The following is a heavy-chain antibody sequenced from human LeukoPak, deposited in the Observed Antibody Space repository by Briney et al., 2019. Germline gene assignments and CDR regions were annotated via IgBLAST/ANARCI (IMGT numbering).Heavy chain of an antibody. CDR1: GYSISSGYY. D-gene: IGHD3-16*01. Sequence: SETLSLTCTVSGYSISSGYYWGWIRQPPEKGLEWIGSIYHSGSTYYNPSLKSRVTISVDTSKNQFSLKLSSVTAADTAVYYCARSLYGDYLGYWGQGTLVTVSS. CDR3: ARSLYGDYLGY. J-gene: IGHJ4*02. CDR2: IYHSGST. V-gene: IGHV4-38-2*02.